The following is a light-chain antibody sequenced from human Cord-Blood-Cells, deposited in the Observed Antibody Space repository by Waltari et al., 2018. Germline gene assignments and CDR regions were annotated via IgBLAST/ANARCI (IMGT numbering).Light chain of an antibody. Sequence: QSALTQPPSVSGSPGQSLPIPCSGTRSDVGVYNYVSWYQQHPGKAPKLMIYEVSKRPSGVSNRFSGSKSGNTASLTVSGLQAEDEADYYCSAYTSSSTVVFGGGTKLTVL. CDR3: SAYTSSSTVV. CDR1: RSDVGVYNY. J-gene: IGLJ2*01. CDR2: EVS. V-gene: IGLV2-14*01.